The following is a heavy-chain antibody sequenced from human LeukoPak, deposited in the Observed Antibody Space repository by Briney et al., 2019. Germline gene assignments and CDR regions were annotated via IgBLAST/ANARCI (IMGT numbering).Heavy chain of an antibody. CDR3: AREVTNDAFDI. J-gene: IGHJ3*02. CDR2: IWSDGRNK. D-gene: IGHD4-17*01. CDR1: GLSFSSYG. Sequence: PGGSLRLSCAASGLSFSSYGMHWVRQAPGKGLEWVAVIWSDGRNKFYADSVKGRFAVSRDNSKNTLFLQMSSLRADDTALYYCAREVTNDAFDIWGQGTMVTVSS. V-gene: IGHV3-33*01.